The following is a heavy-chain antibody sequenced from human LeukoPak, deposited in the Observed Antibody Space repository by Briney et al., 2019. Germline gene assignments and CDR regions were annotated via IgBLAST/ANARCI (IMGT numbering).Heavy chain of an antibody. J-gene: IGHJ3*02. CDR1: GGSIGSHY. CDR3: ARVYESSGYDAFDI. Sequence: PSETLSLTCTVSGGSIGSHYWSWIRQPPGKGLEWIGYIYYSGSIRYNPSPKSRVTISVDTSKNQFSLKLSSVTAADTAVYYCARVYESSGYDAFDIWGQGTTVTVSS. V-gene: IGHV4-59*11. CDR2: IYYSGSI. D-gene: IGHD3-22*01.